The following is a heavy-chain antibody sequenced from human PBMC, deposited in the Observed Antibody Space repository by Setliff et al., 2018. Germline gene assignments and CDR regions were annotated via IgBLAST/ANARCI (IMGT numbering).Heavy chain of an antibody. CDR1: GSSISNYY. CDR3: AREGGGSGWTPDS. V-gene: IGHV4-59*01. D-gene: IGHD6-19*01. J-gene: IGHJ4*02. CDR2: IYYNGRS. Sequence: PSETLSLTCTVSGSSISNYYWSWIRQSPGKGLEWIGFIYYNGRSDHNPSFQSRVTMSVDRSKNQFSLNLRAMTAADTAVYYCAREGGGSGWTPDSWGQGTLVTVSS.